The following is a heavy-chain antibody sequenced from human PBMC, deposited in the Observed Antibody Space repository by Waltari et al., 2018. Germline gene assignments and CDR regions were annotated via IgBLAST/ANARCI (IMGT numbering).Heavy chain of an antibody. CDR1: GGFMSATYW. CDR3: ARDRGRGLYLDS. V-gene: IGHV4-4*02. CDR2: VRGSGKT. D-gene: IGHD2-15*01. J-gene: IGHJ4*02. Sequence: QLHLEQFGPGLVEPSGTLSLICAVSGGFMSATYWWSWVRQAPGKGLEWIGQVRGSGKTNYNPSFASRVTVSVDTSTAQFSLKVTSATAADTAVYYCARDRGRGLYLDSWGQGILVTVSP.